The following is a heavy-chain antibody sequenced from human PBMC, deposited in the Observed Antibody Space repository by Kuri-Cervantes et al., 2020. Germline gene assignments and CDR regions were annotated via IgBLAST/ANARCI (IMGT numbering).Heavy chain of an antibody. CDR3: ARDNLDLEGRPFDP. CDR2: INPNSGGT. D-gene: IGHD1-20*01. V-gene: IGHV1-2*02. CDR1: GYTFTGYY. J-gene: IGHJ5*02. Sequence: ASVKVSCKASGYTFTGYYMHWVRQAPGQGLEWMGWINPNSGGTNYAQKFQGRVTMTRDTSISTAYMELSRLRSDDTAVYYCARDNLDLEGRPFDPWGQGTLVTVSS.